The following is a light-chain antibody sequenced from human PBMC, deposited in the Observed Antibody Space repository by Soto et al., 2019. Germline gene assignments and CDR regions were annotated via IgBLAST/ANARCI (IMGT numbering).Light chain of an antibody. J-gene: IGLJ1*01. CDR1: SSDVGRYNL. CDR2: DVA. V-gene: IGLV2-14*03. CDR3: SSYSGSSSRVYV. Sequence: QSALTQPASVSGSPGQSISISCTGTSSDVGRYNLVSWYQQRPGKAPKLIIYDVANRPSGFCNRFSGSKSGNTASLTISGFQAEDEGDYYYSSYSGSSSRVYVFGTGTKLTVL.